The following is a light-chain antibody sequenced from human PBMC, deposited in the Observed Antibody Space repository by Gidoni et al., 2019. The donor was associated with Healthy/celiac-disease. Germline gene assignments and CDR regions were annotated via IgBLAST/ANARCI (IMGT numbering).Light chain of an antibody. J-gene: IGKJ3*01. CDR1: QSVSSN. V-gene: IGKV3-15*01. CDR3: QQYNNWPLT. Sequence: EIVMTQSPATLSVSPGERATLSCRASQSVSSNLAWYQQKPGQAPRLLIYGAATRATGIPARFSGSGSGTEFTLTISSLQSEDFAVYYCQQYNNWPLTFGSEAKVDIK. CDR2: GAA.